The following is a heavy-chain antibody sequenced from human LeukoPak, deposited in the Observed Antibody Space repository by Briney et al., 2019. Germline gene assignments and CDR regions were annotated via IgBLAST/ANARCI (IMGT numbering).Heavy chain of an antibody. Sequence: SETLSLTCAVSGGSISSNNWWSWVRQPPGKGLEWIGEIYRNGGPNYNSSPKSRVTISLDKSKNQLSLKLSSVTAADTAVYYCVRDIVVAGTAFDIWGQGTMVTVSS. D-gene: IGHD6-19*01. CDR2: IYRNGGP. CDR1: GGSISSNNW. CDR3: VRDIVVAGTAFDI. V-gene: IGHV4-4*02. J-gene: IGHJ3*02.